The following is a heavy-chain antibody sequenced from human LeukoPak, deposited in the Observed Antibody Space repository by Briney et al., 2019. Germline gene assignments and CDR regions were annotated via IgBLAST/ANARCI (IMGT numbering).Heavy chain of an antibody. Sequence: SVKVSCKASGGTFSSYAISWVRQAPGQGLEWRGRIIPILGMANYAQKFQGRVTITADKSTSTAYMELSSLRSEDTAVYYCARGRYYDILTGGGFDYWGQGTLVTVSS. D-gene: IGHD3-9*01. CDR2: IIPILGMA. J-gene: IGHJ4*02. V-gene: IGHV1-69*04. CDR3: ARGRYYDILTGGGFDY. CDR1: GGTFSSYA.